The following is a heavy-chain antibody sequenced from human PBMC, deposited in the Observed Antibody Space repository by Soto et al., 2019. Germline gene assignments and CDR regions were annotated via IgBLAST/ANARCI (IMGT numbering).Heavy chain of an antibody. Sequence: SGPTLVNPTQTLTLTCTFSGFSLSTSGMCVSWIRQPPGKALEWLALIDWDDDKYYSTSLKTRLTISKDTSKNQVVLTMTNMDPVDTATYYCARAMITFGGVIVITGFDPWGQGTLVTVSS. CDR3: ARAMITFGGVIVITGFDP. CDR2: IDWDDDK. D-gene: IGHD3-16*02. V-gene: IGHV2-70*01. J-gene: IGHJ5*02. CDR1: GFSLSTSGMC.